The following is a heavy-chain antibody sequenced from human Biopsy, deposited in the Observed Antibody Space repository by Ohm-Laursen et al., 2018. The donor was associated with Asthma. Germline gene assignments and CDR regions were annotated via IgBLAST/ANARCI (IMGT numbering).Heavy chain of an antibody. D-gene: IGHD6-25*01. Sequence: SLRLSCSASGFTFSNAWMSWVRQAPGKGLEWVSSISSSGSTTYPAESVKGRFTISRDNAQKSLFLQMGSLRAEDTAIYYCARVFESSEWGPFYHFGLDVWGQGTTVAVSS. J-gene: IGHJ6*02. V-gene: IGHV3-11*01. CDR2: ISSSGSTT. CDR3: ARVFESSEWGPFYHFGLDV. CDR1: GFTFSNAW.